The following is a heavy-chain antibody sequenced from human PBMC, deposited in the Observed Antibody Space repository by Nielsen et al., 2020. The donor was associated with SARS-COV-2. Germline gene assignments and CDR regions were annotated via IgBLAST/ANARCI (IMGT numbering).Heavy chain of an antibody. CDR3: AHTVGFAIVANIWGDNAFDS. D-gene: IGHD5-12*01. J-gene: IGHJ3*02. CDR1: GFSLRDSRVG. CDR2: TYWDDDK. V-gene: IGHV2-5*02. Sequence: SGPTLVKPTQTLTLTCPFSGFSLRDSRVGVGWIRPPPGKALEWLALTYWDDDKRYNPSLNNRLTLTKDTSKNQVVLTVTDVDPVDTARYYCAHTVGFAIVANIWGDNAFDSWGQGTMVTVSS.